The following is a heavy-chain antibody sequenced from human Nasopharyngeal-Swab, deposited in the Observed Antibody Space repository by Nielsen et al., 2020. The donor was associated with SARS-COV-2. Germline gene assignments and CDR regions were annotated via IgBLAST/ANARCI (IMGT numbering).Heavy chain of an antibody. CDR1: GFTLSSYA. Sequence: GESLKISCAASGFTLSSYAMHWVRQAPGKGLEWVAVISHDETNKDYADSVKGRFSVSRDNSKNTVYLQMSSLRSEDTAIYYCVRDSRKYCRNIDCYMGNWFDPWGQGTLVTASS. CDR2: ISHDETNK. D-gene: IGHD2-21*02. J-gene: IGHJ5*02. V-gene: IGHV3-30-3*01. CDR3: VRDSRKYCRNIDCYMGNWFDP.